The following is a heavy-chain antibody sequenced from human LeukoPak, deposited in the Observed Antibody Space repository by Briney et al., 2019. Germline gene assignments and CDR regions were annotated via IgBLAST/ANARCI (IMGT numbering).Heavy chain of an antibody. J-gene: IGHJ6*03. CDR2: INHSGST. Sequence: SETLSLTCAVYGGSFSGYYWSWIRQPPGKGLEWIGEINHSGSTNYNPSLKSRVTISVDTSKNQFSLKLSSVTAADTAVYYCARRRPMVRGVILNYYYYYMDVWGKGTTVTISS. V-gene: IGHV4-34*01. CDR1: GGSFSGYY. CDR3: ARRRPMVRGVILNYYYYYMDV. D-gene: IGHD3-10*01.